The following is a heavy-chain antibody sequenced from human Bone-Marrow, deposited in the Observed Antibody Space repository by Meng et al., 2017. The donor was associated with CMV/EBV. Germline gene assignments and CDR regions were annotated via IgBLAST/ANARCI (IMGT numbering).Heavy chain of an antibody. CDR1: GDSVSSNSAA. J-gene: IGHJ4*02. Sequence: SETLSLTCAISGDSVSSNSAAWNWIRQSPSRGLEWLGRTYYRSKWYNDYAVSVKSRITINPDTSKNQFSLQLNSVTPEDTAVYYCARGVPLAETYDFWSGYRYYFDYWGQGTLVTSPQ. V-gene: IGHV6-1*01. CDR3: ARGVPLAETYDFWSGYRYYFDY. CDR2: TYYRSKWYN. D-gene: IGHD3-3*01.